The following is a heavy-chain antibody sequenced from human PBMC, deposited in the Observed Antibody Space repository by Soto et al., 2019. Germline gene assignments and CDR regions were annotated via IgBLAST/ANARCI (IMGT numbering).Heavy chain of an antibody. D-gene: IGHD2-21*01. CDR1: GFTFSSYA. V-gene: IGHV3-23*01. Sequence: EVQLLESGGGLVQPGGSLRLSCAASGFTFSSYAMSWVRQAPGKGLEWVSGISGSGGSTYYADSVKGRFTISRDNSKNTLYLQMKSPRAEDTAVYYCANERGYGCGYDAMEVWGQGTTVTVSS. CDR3: ANERGYGCGYDAMEV. J-gene: IGHJ6*01. CDR2: ISGSGGST.